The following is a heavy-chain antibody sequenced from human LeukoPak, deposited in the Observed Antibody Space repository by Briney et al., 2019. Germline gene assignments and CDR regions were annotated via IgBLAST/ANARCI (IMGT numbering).Heavy chain of an antibody. CDR2: ISSGSTI. D-gene: IGHD2-15*01. V-gene: IGHV3-48*03. CDR3: AKGKYCSGGSCYYYYYGMDV. Sequence: GGSLRLSCAASGFTFSSYEMNWVRQAPGKGLEWVSYISSGSTIYDADSVKGRFTISRDNAKNSLYLQMNSLRAEDTAVYYCAKGKYCSGGSCYYYYYGMDVWGQGTTVTVSS. CDR1: GFTFSSYE. J-gene: IGHJ6*02.